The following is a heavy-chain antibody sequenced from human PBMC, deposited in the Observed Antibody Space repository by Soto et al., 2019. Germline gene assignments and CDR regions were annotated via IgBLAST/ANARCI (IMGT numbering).Heavy chain of an antibody. D-gene: IGHD3-10*01. CDR3: AKENGFLGLLWFGELSPYFDY. V-gene: IGHV3-30*18. J-gene: IGHJ4*02. CDR2: ISYDGSNK. Sequence: QVQLVESGGGVVQPGRSLRLSCAASGFTFSSYGMHWVRQAPGKGLEWVAVISYDGSNKYYADSVKGRFTISRDNSKNTLYLQMNSLRAEDTAGYYCAKENGFLGLLWFGELSPYFDYWGQGTLVTVSS. CDR1: GFTFSSYG.